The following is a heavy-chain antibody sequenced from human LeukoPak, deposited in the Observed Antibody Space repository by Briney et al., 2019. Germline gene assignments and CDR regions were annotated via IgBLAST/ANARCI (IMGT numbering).Heavy chain of an antibody. CDR3: AREGPGSGSYHFDY. Sequence: GRSLRLSCAASGFTFSTYAMHWVRQAPGKGLEWVAFISYDGSNKYYADSVKGRFTISRDNSKNTLYLQMNSLRAEDTAVYYCAREGPGSGSYHFDYWGQGTLVTVSS. CDR2: ISYDGSNK. D-gene: IGHD6-19*01. V-gene: IGHV3-30-3*01. J-gene: IGHJ4*02. CDR1: GFTFSTYA.